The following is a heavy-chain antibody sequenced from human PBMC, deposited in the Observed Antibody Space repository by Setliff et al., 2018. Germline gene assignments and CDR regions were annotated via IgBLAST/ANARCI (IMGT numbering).Heavy chain of an antibody. V-gene: IGHV3-7*01. CDR1: GFTFSRYW. CDR2: IKQDGSEK. Sequence: PGESLTLSCAASGFTFSRYWMSWVRQAPGKGLEWVANIKQDGSEKYYVDSVKGRFTISRDNAKNSLYLQMNSLRAEDTAAYYCARDHVYGSQYYYYYYGMDVWGQGTTVTVSS. D-gene: IGHD3-10*01. J-gene: IGHJ6*02. CDR3: ARDHVYGSQYYYYYYGMDV.